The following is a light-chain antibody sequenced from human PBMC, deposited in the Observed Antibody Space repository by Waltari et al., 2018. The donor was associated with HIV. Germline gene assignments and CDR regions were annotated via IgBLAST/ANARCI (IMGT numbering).Light chain of an antibody. V-gene: IGLV3-1*01. CDR2: QET. Sequence: SYELTQPPSMSVPPGQTAIIACSGDKLGDNSVCWYQQWPGQSPVMVMYQETERRAGVPERFAGSISGDTASLTISGTQPLYEADYYCQVWDNNNAVFGGGTKLTVL. J-gene: IGLJ2*01. CDR1: KLGDNS. CDR3: QVWDNNNAV.